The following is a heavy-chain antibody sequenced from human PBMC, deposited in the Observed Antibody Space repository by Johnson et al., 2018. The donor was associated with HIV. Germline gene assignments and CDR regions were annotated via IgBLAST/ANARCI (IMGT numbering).Heavy chain of an antibody. Sequence: QVQLVESGGGLVQPGRSLRLSCAASGFTFSSYGMHWVRQAPGKGLEWVAVIWYDGSNKYYADSVKGRFTISRDNSKNTLYLQMNSLRAEDTAVYYCAKAFSSSWSDAFDIWGQGTMVTVSS. J-gene: IGHJ3*02. V-gene: IGHV3-33*06. CDR2: IWYDGSNK. CDR3: AKAFSSSWSDAFDI. CDR1: GFTFSSYG. D-gene: IGHD6-13*01.